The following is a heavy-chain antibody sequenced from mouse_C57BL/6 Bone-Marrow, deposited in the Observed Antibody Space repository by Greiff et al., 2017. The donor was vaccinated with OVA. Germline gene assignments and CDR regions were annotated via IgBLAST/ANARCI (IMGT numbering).Heavy chain of an antibody. CDR3: ARQFYYGSSYGYYYAMDY. Sequence: EVMLVESGGGLVQPGGSLKLSCAASGFTFSDYYMYWVRQTPEKRLEWVAYISNGGGSTYYPDTVKGRFTISRDNAKNTLYLQMSRLKSEDTAMYYCARQFYYGSSYGYYYAMDYWGQGTSVTVSS. V-gene: IGHV5-12*01. CDR1: GFTFSDYY. CDR2: ISNGGGST. D-gene: IGHD1-1*01. J-gene: IGHJ4*01.